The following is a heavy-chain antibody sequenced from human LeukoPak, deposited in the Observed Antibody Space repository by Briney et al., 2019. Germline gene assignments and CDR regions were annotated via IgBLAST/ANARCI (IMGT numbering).Heavy chain of an antibody. D-gene: IGHD3-10*01. V-gene: IGHV3-21*01. CDR1: GFTFSSYS. J-gene: IGHJ4*02. CDR2: ISSSSSYI. Sequence: PGGSLRLSCAASGFTFSSYSMNWVRQAPGKGLEWVSSISSSSSYIYYADSVKGRFTISRDNAKNSLYLQMNSLRAEDTAVYYCARGQDVLLWFGELFFDYWGQGTLVTVSS. CDR3: ARGQDVLLWFGELFFDY.